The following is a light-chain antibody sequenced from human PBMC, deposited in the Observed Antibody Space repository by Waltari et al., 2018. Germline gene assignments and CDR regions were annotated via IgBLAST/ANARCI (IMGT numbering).Light chain of an antibody. CDR2: EVS. CDR1: SSDVGGYNY. Sequence: QSALTQPPSASGSPGQSVTISCPGTSSDVGGYNYVSWYQQHPGKAPKLMSYEVSKRPSGVPDRFSGSKSGNTASLTVSGLQAEDEADYYCSSYAGSNNLYVFGTGTKVTVL. V-gene: IGLV2-8*01. J-gene: IGLJ1*01. CDR3: SSYAGSNNLYV.